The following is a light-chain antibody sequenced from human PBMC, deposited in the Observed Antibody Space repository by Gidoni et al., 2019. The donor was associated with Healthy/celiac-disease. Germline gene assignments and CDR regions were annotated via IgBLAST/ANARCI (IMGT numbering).Light chain of an antibody. CDR2: GAS. V-gene: IGKV3-20*01. CDR1: QSVSSSY. J-gene: IGKJ3*01. Sequence: ALTLSPGTLSLSPGERATLSCRASQSVSSSYLAWYQQKPGQAPRLLIYGASSRATSIPDRFSGSGAGTDFTRTISRLEPEDFAVYYWQQYGSSIFTFGPGTKVDIK. CDR3: QQYGSSIFT.